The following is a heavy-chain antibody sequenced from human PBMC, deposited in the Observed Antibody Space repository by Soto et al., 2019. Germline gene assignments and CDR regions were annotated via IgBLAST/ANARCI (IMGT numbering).Heavy chain of an antibody. Sequence: ASVKVSCKVSGYTLTELSMHWVRQAPVKGLEWMGGFDPEDGETIYAQKFQGRVTMTEDTSTDTAYMELSSLRSEDTAVYYCATVAVVAATSHDAFDIWGQGTMVTVSS. J-gene: IGHJ3*02. CDR2: FDPEDGET. CDR3: ATVAVVAATSHDAFDI. V-gene: IGHV1-24*01. CDR1: GYTLTELS. D-gene: IGHD2-15*01.